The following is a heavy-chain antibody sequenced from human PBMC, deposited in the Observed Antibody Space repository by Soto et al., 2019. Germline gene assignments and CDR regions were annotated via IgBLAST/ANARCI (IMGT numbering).Heavy chain of an antibody. J-gene: IGHJ5*02. D-gene: IGHD6-19*01. CDR1: SGSISSSNW. V-gene: IGHV4-4*02. CDR3: ARFSVRAVAGWFDP. Sequence: QVQLQESGPGLVKPSGTLSLTCAVSSGSISSSNWWSWVHQPPGKGLEWIGEIYHSGSTNYNPSLKTRFTISVDKSKNQFSLKLSSVTAADTAVYYCARFSVRAVAGWFDPWGQGTLVTVSS. CDR2: IYHSGST.